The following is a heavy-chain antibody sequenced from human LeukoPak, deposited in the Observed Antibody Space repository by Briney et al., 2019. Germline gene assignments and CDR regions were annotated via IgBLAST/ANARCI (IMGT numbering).Heavy chain of an antibody. CDR3: ARGNTLCSGGSCSTNIDY. D-gene: IGHD2-15*01. V-gene: IGHV4-59*10. CDR1: GGSFSGYY. Sequence: SETLSLTCAVYGGSFSGYYWSWIRQPAGKGLEWIGRIYTSGSTNYNPSLKSRVTMSVDTSKSQFSLKLSSVTAADTAVYYCARGNTLCSGGSCSTNIDYWGQGTLVTVSS. CDR2: IYTSGST. J-gene: IGHJ4*02.